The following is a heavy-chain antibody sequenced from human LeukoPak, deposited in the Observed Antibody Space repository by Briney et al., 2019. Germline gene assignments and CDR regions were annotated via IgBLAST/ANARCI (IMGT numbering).Heavy chain of an antibody. D-gene: IGHD6-19*01. Sequence: ASVKVSCKASGGTFSSYAISWVRQAPGQGLEWRGRIIPIFGTANYAQKFQGRVTITTDESTSTAYMELSSLRSEDTAVYYCARDIAVAEGFDYWGQGTLVTVSS. V-gene: IGHV1-69*05. CDR2: IIPIFGTA. J-gene: IGHJ4*02. CDR1: GGTFSSYA. CDR3: ARDIAVAEGFDY.